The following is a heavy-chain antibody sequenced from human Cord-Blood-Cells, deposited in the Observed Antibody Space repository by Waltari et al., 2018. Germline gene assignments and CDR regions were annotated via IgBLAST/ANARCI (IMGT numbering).Heavy chain of an antibody. Sequence: QVQLVQSGAEVKKPGASVKVSCKASGYTFTSYAINWVRQATGQGLGGMGWMNPNSGNTGYAQKFQGRGTITRNTSISTAYIELSSLGSEDTAVYYCVRGGSSASWFDPWGQGTLVTVSS. J-gene: IGHJ5*02. D-gene: IGHD6-6*01. CDR1: GYTFTSYA. CDR3: VRGGSSASWFDP. CDR2: MNPNSGNT. V-gene: IGHV1-8*03.